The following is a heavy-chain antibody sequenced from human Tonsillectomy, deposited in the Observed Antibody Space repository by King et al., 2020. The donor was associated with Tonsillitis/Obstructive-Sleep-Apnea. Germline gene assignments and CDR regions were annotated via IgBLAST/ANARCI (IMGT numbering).Heavy chain of an antibody. CDR3: ATQQWLRFGGFTFDY. D-gene: IGHD5-12*01. CDR2: FGPEDGET. J-gene: IGHJ4*02. CDR1: GSTLTELA. V-gene: IGHV1-24*01. Sequence: QLVQSGSEVKKPGASVKVSCKVSGSTLTELAMHWVRQAPGKGLEWMGGFGPEDGETTYAQKFQGRVTMTEDTSGDTAYMELSSLRSEDTAVYYCATQQWLRFGGFTFDYWGQGTLVTVSS.